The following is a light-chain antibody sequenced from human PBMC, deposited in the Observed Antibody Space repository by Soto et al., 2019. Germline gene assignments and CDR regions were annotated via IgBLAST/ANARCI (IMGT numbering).Light chain of an antibody. J-gene: IGKJ4*01. CDR1: QDISSW. CDR3: QQANSFPLT. Sequence: DIQMTQSPSSVSASVGDRVTITCRASQDISSWLAWYQQKPGKAPKLRIYAASSLQREVPSRFSGSGSGTDFSLNISSVQPEDVATYYCQQANSFPLTFGGGTKVEIK. CDR2: AAS. V-gene: IGKV1D-12*01.